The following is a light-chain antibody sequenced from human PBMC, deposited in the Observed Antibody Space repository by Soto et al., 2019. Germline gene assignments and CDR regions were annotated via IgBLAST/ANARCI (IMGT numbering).Light chain of an antibody. V-gene: IGKV3-11*01. J-gene: IGKJ4*01. CDR2: DAS. CDR1: QSVSNY. CDR3: QQSRYWPLT. Sequence: EIVLTQSPATLSLSPGERATVSCRASQSVSNYLAWYQQKPGQAPRLLMYDASNRATGIPARFSGSGSGTDFTLTITSLEPEDFAVYYCQQSRYWPLTFGGGTNVEIK.